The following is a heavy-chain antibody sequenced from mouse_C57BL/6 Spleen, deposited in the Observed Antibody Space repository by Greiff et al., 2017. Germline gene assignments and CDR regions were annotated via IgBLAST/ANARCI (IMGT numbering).Heavy chain of an antibody. J-gene: IGHJ2*01. V-gene: IGHV1-82*01. CDR3: ARSRGLFFDY. Sequence: QVQLQQSGPELVKPGASVKISCKASGYAFSSSWMNWVTQRPGKGLEWIGRIYPGDGDTNYNGKFKGKATLTADKSSSTAYMQLSRLTSEDSAVYFCARSRGLFFDYWGQGTTLTVSS. CDR1: GYAFSSSW. CDR2: IYPGDGDT.